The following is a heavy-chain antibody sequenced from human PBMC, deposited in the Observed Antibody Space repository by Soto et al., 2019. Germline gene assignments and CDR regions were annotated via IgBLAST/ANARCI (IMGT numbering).Heavy chain of an antibody. D-gene: IGHD1-26*01. CDR2: IYYSGTT. Sequence: PSETLSLTCTVSGGSISSYYWSWIRQPPGQGLELIGYIYYSGTTNYNPSLKSRVTISVDTSKIHFSLKLTSVTAADTAVYYCARRYGGNFDYWGQGTLVTVS. CDR1: GGSISSYY. J-gene: IGHJ4*02. CDR3: ARRYGGNFDY. V-gene: IGHV4-59*01.